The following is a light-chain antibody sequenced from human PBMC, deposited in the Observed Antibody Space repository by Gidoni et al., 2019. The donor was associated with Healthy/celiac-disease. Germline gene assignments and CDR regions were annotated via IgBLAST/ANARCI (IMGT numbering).Light chain of an antibody. J-gene: IGKJ3*01. CDR2: AAS. V-gene: IGKV1-39*01. CDR3: QQSYSTPLT. CDR1: QSISSY. Sequence: DIQMTQSPSSLSASVGDRVTITCRASQSISSYLNWYQPKPGKAPKLLIYAASSLQSGVPSNFSGTGSGTDFTLTISSLQPEDSATYSCQQSYSTPLTFGPGTKVDIK.